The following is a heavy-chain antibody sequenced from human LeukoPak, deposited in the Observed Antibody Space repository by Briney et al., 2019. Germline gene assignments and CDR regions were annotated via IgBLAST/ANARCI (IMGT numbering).Heavy chain of an antibody. J-gene: IGHJ6*03. D-gene: IGHD3-10*01. Sequence: GGSLRLSCAAYGFIVSSNDMKWVRQAPGKGLEWVSVIYSGGRTYYADSVKGRFTISRDNSKNTLYLQMNSLRAEDTAVYYCARVIAARERAWFGELRLYYYYYMDVWGKGTTVTISS. CDR1: GFIVSSND. CDR3: ARVIAARERAWFGELRLYYYYYMDV. V-gene: IGHV3-66*01. CDR2: IYSGGRT.